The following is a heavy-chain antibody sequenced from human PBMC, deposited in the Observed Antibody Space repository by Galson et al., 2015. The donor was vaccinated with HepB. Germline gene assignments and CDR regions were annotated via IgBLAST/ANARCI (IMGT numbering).Heavy chain of an antibody. CDR3: ARGDYLSYSGSYYGLFDY. V-gene: IGHV3-33*08. CDR2: IWYDGSNK. D-gene: IGHD1-26*01. J-gene: IGHJ4*02. CDR1: GFTFSSYG. Sequence: SLRLSCAASGFTFSSYGMHWVRQAPGKGLEWVAVIWYDGSNKYYADSVKGRFTISRDISKNTLYLQMNSLRAEDTAVYYCARGDYLSYSGSYYGLFDYWGQGTLVTVSS.